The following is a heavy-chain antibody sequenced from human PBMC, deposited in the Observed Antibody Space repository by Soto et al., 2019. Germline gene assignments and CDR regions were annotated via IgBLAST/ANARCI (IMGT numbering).Heavy chain of an antibody. D-gene: IGHD6-13*01. Sequence: ASVKVSCKASGYTFTGYYMHWVRQAPGQGLEWMGWINPSSGGTNYAQKFQGRVTMTRDTSISTAYMELSRLRSDDTAVYYCARGDGAGLEDYWGQGTLVTVSS. CDR2: INPSSGGT. CDR3: ARGDGAGLEDY. V-gene: IGHV1-2*02. J-gene: IGHJ4*02. CDR1: GYTFTGYY.